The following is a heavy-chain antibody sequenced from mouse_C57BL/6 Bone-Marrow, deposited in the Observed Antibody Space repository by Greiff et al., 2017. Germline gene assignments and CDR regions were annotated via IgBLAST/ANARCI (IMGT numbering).Heavy chain of an antibody. V-gene: IGHV1-5*01. CDR1: GYTFTSYW. J-gene: IGHJ1*03. Sequence: VHVKQSGTVLARPGASVKMSCKTSGYTFTSYWMHWVKQRPGQGLEWIGAIYPGNSDTSYNQKFKGKAKLTAVTSASTAYMELSSLTNEDSAVYYCTRSLLLRYWYFDVWGTGTTVTVSS. CDR3: TRSLLLRYWYFDV. CDR2: IYPGNSDT. D-gene: IGHD1-1*01.